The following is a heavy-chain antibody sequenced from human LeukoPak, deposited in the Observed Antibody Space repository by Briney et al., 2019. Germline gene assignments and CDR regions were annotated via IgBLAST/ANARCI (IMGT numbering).Heavy chain of an antibody. D-gene: IGHD3-22*01. CDR2: IIPIFGTA. CDR3: ARDGDYYDSSGKLYYYYYMDV. Sequence: ASVKVSCKASGGTFSSYAISWVRQAPGQGLEWMGGIIPIFGTANYAQKFQGRVTITADESTSTAYMELSSLRSEDTAVYYCARDGDYYDSSGKLYYYYYMDVWGKGTTVTISS. J-gene: IGHJ6*03. V-gene: IGHV1-69*13. CDR1: GGTFSSYA.